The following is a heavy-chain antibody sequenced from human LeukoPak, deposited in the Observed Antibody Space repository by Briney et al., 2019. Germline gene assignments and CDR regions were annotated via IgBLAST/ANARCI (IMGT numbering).Heavy chain of an antibody. CDR1: GGSIRGYY. D-gene: IGHD3-16*01. V-gene: IGHV4-59*08. J-gene: IGHJ4*02. Sequence: KPSGTLSLTCTVSGGSIRGYYWSWIRQPPGKGLEWIGYIYYTGSTNYNPSLKSRVTISVDTSKNQFSLKLSSVTAADTAVYYCARQRRLELPDYWGQGTLVTVSS. CDR3: ARQRRLELPDY. CDR2: IYYTGST.